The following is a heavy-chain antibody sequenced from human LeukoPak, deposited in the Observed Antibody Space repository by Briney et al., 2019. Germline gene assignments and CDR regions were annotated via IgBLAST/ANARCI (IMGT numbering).Heavy chain of an antibody. CDR1: GNTLRELP. CDR3: ATRGSDFWSGFDF. CDR2: FDPENAEI. J-gene: IGHJ4*02. D-gene: IGHD3-3*01. V-gene: IGHV1-24*01. Sequence: ASVKVSCKLSGNTLRELPIQWVRQAGGKGLEWMAGFDPENAEIVYAQKFQGRVAMTEDTSTKTAYMELTSLTSDDTALYYCATRGSDFWSGFDFWGQGTQVTVSS.